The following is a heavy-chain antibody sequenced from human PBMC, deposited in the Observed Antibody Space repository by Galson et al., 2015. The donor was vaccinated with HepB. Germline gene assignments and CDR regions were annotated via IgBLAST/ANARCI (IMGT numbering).Heavy chain of an antibody. CDR3: ARDLDFSSTSCYTSTRYYYYMDV. CDR1: GFTFSDYY. J-gene: IGHJ6*03. V-gene: IGHV3-11*06. Sequence: SLRLYCAASGFTFSDYYMSWIRQAQGKGLEWVSYISSSSSYTNEADSVKGRFTISRDNAKNSLYLQMNSLRAEDTAVYYCARDLDFSSTSCYTSTRYYYYMDVWAKVTTVTVSS. CDR2: ISSSSSYT. D-gene: IGHD2-2*02.